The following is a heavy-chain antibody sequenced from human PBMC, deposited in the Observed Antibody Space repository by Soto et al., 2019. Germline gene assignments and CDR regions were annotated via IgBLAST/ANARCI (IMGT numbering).Heavy chain of an antibody. D-gene: IGHD3-3*01. Sequence: QLQLQESGSGLVKPSQTLSLTCAVSGGSISSGGYSWSWIRQPPGKGLEWIGYIYHSGSTYYNPSLKRRVATSVDGSKTQFSLKLRSVTAADTAVYYCARAGVLGVVAVDYWGQGTLVTVSS. CDR3: ARAGVLGVVAVDY. CDR2: IYHSGST. V-gene: IGHV4-30-2*01. CDR1: GGSISSGGYS. J-gene: IGHJ4*02.